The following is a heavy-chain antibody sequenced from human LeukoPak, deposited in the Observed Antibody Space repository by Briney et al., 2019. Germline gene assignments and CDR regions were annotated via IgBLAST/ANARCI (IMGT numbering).Heavy chain of an antibody. Sequence: GASVKVSCKASGYIFTGYYMHWVRQAPGQGLEWMGGIIPIFGTANYAQKFQGRVTMTRDTSTSTVYMELSSLRSEDTAVYYCARVTGGCYDYWGQGTLVTVSS. V-gene: IGHV1-46*01. CDR2: IIPIFGTA. CDR3: ARVTGGCYDY. CDR1: GYIFTGYY. J-gene: IGHJ4*02. D-gene: IGHD2-15*01.